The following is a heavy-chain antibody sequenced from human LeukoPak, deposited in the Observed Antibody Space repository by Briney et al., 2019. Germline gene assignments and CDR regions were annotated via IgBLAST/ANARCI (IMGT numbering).Heavy chain of an antibody. Sequence: SETLSLTCTVSGYSISSGYYWGWIRQPPGKGLEWIGSTYHSGSTYYNPSLKSRVTISVDTSKNQFSLKLSSVTAADTAVYYCARVYRERTTMVRGVIILYYMDVWGKGTTVTVSS. J-gene: IGHJ6*03. CDR3: ARVYRERTTMVRGVIILYYMDV. CDR2: TYHSGST. V-gene: IGHV4-38-2*02. CDR1: GYSISSGYY. D-gene: IGHD3-10*01.